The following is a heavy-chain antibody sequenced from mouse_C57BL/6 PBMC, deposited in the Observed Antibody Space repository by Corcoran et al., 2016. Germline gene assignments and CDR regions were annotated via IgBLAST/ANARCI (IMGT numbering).Heavy chain of an antibody. D-gene: IGHD2-13*01. CDR3: ARGGDFGDSWYFDV. J-gene: IGHJ1*03. V-gene: IGHV9-3*01. CDR1: GYTFTTYG. CDR2: INTYSGVP. Sequence: QIQLVQSGPELKKPGETVKISCKASGYTFTTYGMSWVKQAPGKGLKWMGWINTYSGVPTYADDFKGRFAFSLETSASTAYLQINNLKNEDTATNFCARGGDFGDSWYFDVWGTGTTVTVSS.